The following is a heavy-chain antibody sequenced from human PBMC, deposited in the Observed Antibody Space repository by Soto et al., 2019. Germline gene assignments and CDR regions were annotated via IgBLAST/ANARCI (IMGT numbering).Heavy chain of an antibody. D-gene: IGHD2-2*01. CDR3: ARAAPYCSSTSCYYGSWFDP. CDR1: GGSISSYY. Sequence: QVQLQESGPGLVKPSETLSLTCTVSGGSISSYYWSWIRQPPGKGLEWIGYIYYSGSTNYNPSLKRRVTISVDTSKNQFSLKLSSVTAADTAVYYCARAAPYCSSTSCYYGSWFDPWGQGTLVTVSS. J-gene: IGHJ5*02. CDR2: IYYSGST. V-gene: IGHV4-59*01.